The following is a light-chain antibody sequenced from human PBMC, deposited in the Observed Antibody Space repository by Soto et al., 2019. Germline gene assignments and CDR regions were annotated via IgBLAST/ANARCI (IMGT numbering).Light chain of an antibody. V-gene: IGKV3-11*01. CDR2: DAS. CDR3: QQRSNWPPT. Sequence: EIVLTQSPATLSLSPGERATLSCRASQSVSSYLAWYQQKPGQAPRLLIYDASNRPTGIPGRFSGSGSGTDFTLTISSLEPEDFAVYYCQQRSNWPPTFGGGTKVEIK. CDR1: QSVSSY. J-gene: IGKJ4*01.